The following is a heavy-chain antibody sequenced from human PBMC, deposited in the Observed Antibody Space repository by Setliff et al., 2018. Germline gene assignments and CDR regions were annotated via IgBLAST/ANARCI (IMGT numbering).Heavy chain of an antibody. V-gene: IGHV3-30*02. J-gene: IGHJ1*01. CDR1: GFTFRGFA. Sequence: GGSLRLSCAASGFTFRGFAMHWVRQAPGKGLEWVAFIRHDESDIYYTNSVKGRFTVSRDNSKNTLYLQMNILRPEDTALYYCVRDSSADYYDNDYFKYWGQGALLTVSS. CDR3: VRDSSADYYDNDYFKY. D-gene: IGHD2-21*02. CDR2: IRHDESDI.